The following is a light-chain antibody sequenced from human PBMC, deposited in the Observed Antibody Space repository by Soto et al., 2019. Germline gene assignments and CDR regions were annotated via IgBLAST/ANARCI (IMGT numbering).Light chain of an antibody. J-gene: IGLJ2*01. CDR1: SSDVGGYNY. CDR2: EVS. CDR3: SSYTGRIRHVV. V-gene: IGLV2-14*01. Sequence: QSALTQPASVSGSPGQSITISCTGTSSDVGGYNYVSWYQQHPGKAPKLMIYEVSNRPSGVSNRFSGAKSGNTASLTISGLQAEDEADEYCSSYTGRIRHVVFGGGTKLTVL.